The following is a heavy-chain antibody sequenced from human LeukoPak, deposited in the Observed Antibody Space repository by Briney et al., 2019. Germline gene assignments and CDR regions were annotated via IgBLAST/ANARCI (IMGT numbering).Heavy chain of an antibody. J-gene: IGHJ3*02. Sequence: SETLSLTCTVSSGSISSGGYYWSWIRQHPGKGLEWIGYIYYSGSTNYNPSLKSRVTISVDTSKNQFSLKLSSVTAADTAVYYCARVGGYPGTFDIWGQGTMVTVSS. D-gene: IGHD5-12*01. V-gene: IGHV4-61*08. CDR3: ARVGGYPGTFDI. CDR1: SGSISSGGYY. CDR2: IYYSGST.